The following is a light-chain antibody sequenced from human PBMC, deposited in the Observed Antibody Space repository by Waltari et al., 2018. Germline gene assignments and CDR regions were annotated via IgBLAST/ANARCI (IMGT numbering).Light chain of an antibody. CDR3: QTWGTGIQV. Sequence: QLVLTQSPSASASLGASVKLTCTLSSGHTNYDIAWHQQQPEKGPRYLMSLKSDGNHIKGDGIPDRFSGSSSGAERYLTISSLQSDDEADYYCQTWGTGIQVFGGGTKLTVL. CDR1: SGHTNYD. CDR2: LKSDGNH. V-gene: IGLV4-69*01. J-gene: IGLJ3*02.